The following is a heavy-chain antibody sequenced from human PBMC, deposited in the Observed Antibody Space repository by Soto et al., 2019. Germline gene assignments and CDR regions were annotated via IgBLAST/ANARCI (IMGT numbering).Heavy chain of an antibody. D-gene: IGHD5-18*01. CDR2: ISAYNGNT. CDR3: ARGFPDTAMVIYPIAFDP. CDR1: GYTFTSYG. Sequence: QVQLVQSGAEVKKPGASVKVSCKASGYTFTSYGIIWVRQAPGQGLEWMGWISAYNGNTNYAQKLQGRVTMTTDTSTSTAYMELRSLRSDDTAVYYCARGFPDTAMVIYPIAFDPWGQGTLVTVSS. J-gene: IGHJ5*02. V-gene: IGHV1-18*01.